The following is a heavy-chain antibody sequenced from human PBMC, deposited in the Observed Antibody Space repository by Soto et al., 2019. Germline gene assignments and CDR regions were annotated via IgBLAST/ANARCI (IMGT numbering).Heavy chain of an antibody. CDR2: ISYDGSNK. Sequence: GGSLRLSCAASGFTFSSYAMHWVRQAPGKGLEWVAVISYDGSNKYYADSVKGRFTISRDNSKNTLYLQMNSLRAEDTAVYYCARGMKWRDPFDYWGQGTLVTVSS. D-gene: IGHD5-12*01. J-gene: IGHJ4*02. V-gene: IGHV3-30-3*01. CDR3: ARGMKWRDPFDY. CDR1: GFTFSSYA.